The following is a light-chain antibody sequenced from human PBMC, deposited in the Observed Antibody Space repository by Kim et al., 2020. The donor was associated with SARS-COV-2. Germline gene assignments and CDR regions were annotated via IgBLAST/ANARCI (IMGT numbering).Light chain of an antibody. CDR1: KMGDKF. CDR3: QVWDSSV. J-gene: IGLJ2*01. Sequence: VSVSPGQTATITCSGDKMGDKFACWYQQKPGQSPVLVIYQDSLRPSGIPERFSGSNSGNTATLTISGTQAMDEADYYCQVWDSSVFGGGTKLTVL. CDR2: QDS. V-gene: IGLV3-1*01.